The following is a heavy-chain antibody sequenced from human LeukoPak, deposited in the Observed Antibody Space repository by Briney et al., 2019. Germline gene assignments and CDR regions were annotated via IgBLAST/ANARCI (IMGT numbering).Heavy chain of an antibody. CDR2: IYPGDSDT. CDR1: GYSFTSYW. V-gene: IGHV5-51*01. CDR3: ARHARIVGTTNYLEGYFDY. J-gene: IGHJ4*02. Sequence: GESLKISCEGSGYSFTSYWIGWVRQMPGKGLEWMGIIYPGDSDTRYSPSFQGQVTISADKSISTAYLQWSSLKASDTAMYYCARHARIVGTTNYLEGYFDYWGQGILVTVSS. D-gene: IGHD1-26*01.